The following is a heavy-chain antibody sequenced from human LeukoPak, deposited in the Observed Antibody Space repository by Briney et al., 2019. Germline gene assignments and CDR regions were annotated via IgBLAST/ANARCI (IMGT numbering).Heavy chain of an antibody. CDR3: ARDYLVGAPLDS. D-gene: IGHD1-26*01. CDR2: IYISGST. V-gene: IGHV4-4*07. J-gene: IGHJ4*02. Sequence: PSETLSLTCSVSGVSITNYYWAWIRQPAGKGLEWIGRIYISGSTNYNPSLKSRVSISIDKTNNQFSLKLRSVTAADTAVYYCARDYLVGAPLDSWGQGTLVTVSS. CDR1: GVSITNYY.